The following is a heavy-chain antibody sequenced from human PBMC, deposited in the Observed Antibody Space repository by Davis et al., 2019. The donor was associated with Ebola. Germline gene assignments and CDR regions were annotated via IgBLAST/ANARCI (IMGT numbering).Heavy chain of an antibody. CDR3: ARDRLYCSGGSCLLYYYYGMDV. D-gene: IGHD2-15*01. Sequence: HTGGSLRLSCAASGVTFSSYWMHWVRQAPGKGLVWVSRINSDESSTSYADSVKGRFTISRDNSKNTLYLHMNSRRAEDTAVYYCARDRLYCSGGSCLLYYYYGMDVWGQGTTVTVSS. CDR1: GVTFSSYW. V-gene: IGHV3-74*01. CDR2: INSDESST. J-gene: IGHJ6*02.